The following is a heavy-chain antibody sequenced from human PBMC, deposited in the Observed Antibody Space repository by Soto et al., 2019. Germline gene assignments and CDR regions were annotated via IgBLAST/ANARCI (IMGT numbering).Heavy chain of an antibody. J-gene: IGHJ4*02. V-gene: IGHV3-30*18. Sequence: LPCAASGFTFSSYGMHWVRQAPGKGLERVAVISYDGSNKYYADSVRGRFTISRDNSKNTLYLQMSSQRAEDTAEYYCAKGDYWGQGTLITVSS. CDR2: ISYDGSNK. CDR3: AKGDY. CDR1: GFTFSSYG.